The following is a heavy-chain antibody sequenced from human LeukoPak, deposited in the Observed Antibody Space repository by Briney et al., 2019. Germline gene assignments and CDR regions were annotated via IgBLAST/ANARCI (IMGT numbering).Heavy chain of an antibody. J-gene: IGHJ3*02. CDR1: GYTFTGYY. D-gene: IGHD3-22*01. V-gene: IGHV1-69*04. CDR3: ARVFDSSGPNAFDI. Sequence: LEASVKVSCKASGYTFTGYYMHWVRQAPGQGLEWMGRIIPILGIANYAQKFQGRVTITAGKSTSTAYMELSSLRSEDTAVYYCARVFDSSGPNAFDIWGQGTMVTVSS. CDR2: IIPILGIA.